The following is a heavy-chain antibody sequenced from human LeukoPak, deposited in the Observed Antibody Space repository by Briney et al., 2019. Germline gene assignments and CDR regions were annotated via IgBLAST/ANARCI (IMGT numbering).Heavy chain of an antibody. D-gene: IGHD5-24*01. Sequence: PGGSLRLSCAASGFTFSTYTMNWVRQAPGKGLEWVSSISTSSSYMYYADSVKGRFTISRDNAKNSLHLQMNSLRAEDTAVYYCARDFAEMATSNWGQGTLVTVSS. V-gene: IGHV3-21*06. CDR2: ISTSSSYM. CDR1: GFTFSTYT. CDR3: ARDFAEMATSN. J-gene: IGHJ4*02.